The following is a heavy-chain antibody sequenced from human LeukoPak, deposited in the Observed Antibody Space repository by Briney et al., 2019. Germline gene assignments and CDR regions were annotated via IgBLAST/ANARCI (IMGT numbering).Heavy chain of an antibody. Sequence: GGSLRLSCAASGFSISSYWMNWVRQAPGKGLEWVANIKQDASEKYYVDSVKGRFTISRDNAKNSLDLQMNSLRVEDTAIYYCAGTAVVGRAFDLWGQGTLVTVSS. V-gene: IGHV3-7*01. D-gene: IGHD6-19*01. CDR2: IKQDASEK. CDR3: AGTAVVGRAFDL. J-gene: IGHJ5*02. CDR1: GFSISSYW.